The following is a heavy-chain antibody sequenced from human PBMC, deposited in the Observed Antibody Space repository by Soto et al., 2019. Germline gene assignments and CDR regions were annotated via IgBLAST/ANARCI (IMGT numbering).Heavy chain of an antibody. V-gene: IGHV5-10-1*01. Sequence: GESLKISCKGSVYSFTSYWISWLRQMAVKGLEWMGRIDPSDSYTNYSPSFQGHVTISADKSISTAYMQWSSLKASDTAMYYCARYVRQWMVHYYGMDVWGQGTTVTVSS. CDR2: IDPSDSYT. CDR1: VYSFTSYW. J-gene: IGHJ6*02. CDR3: ARYVRQWMVHYYGMDV. D-gene: IGHD6-19*01.